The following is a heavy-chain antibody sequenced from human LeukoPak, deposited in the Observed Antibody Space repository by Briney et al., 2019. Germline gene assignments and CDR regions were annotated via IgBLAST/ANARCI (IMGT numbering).Heavy chain of an antibody. CDR1: GGSIDCNNFC. V-gene: IGHV4-39*01. CDR3: ARLAQYSSVLYMYFDL. CDR2: IYSTGNH. D-gene: IGHD6-25*01. J-gene: IGHJ2*01. Sequence: SETQSLTCTVSGGSIDCNNFCWGWIRQPPGKGLESIGTIYSTGNHYYNPALKTRVSISIDTSKSPFSLNLRSLTAADTALYYCARLAQYSSVLYMYFDLWGGGTLVSVSS.